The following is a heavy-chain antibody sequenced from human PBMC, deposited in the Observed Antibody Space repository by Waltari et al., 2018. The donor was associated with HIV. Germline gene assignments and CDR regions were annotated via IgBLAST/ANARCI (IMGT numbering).Heavy chain of an antibody. CDR3: ARAPQTYYYDSSGYGFDY. J-gene: IGHJ4*02. CDR2: IIPIFGTA. Sequence: QVQLVQSGAEVKKPGSSVKVSCKASGGTFSSYAISWVRQAPGQGLEWMGGIIPIFGTANYAQKFQGRVTITADEATSTAYMELSSLRSEDTAVYYCARAPQTYYYDSSGYGFDYWGQGTLVTVSS. V-gene: IGHV1-69*01. CDR1: GGTFSSYA. D-gene: IGHD3-22*01.